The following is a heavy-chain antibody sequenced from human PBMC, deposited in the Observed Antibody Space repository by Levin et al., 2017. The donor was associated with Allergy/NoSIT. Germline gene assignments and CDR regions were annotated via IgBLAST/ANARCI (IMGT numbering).Heavy chain of an antibody. V-gene: IGHV1-18*01. Sequence: RASVKVSCKASGYTFTSYGISWVRQAPGQGLEWMGWISAYNGNTNYAQKLQGRVTMTTDTSTSTAYMELRSLRSDDTAVYYCARVAGALWFGELFGYYYYMDVWGKGTTVTVSS. CDR2: ISAYNGNT. CDR3: ARVAGALWFGELFGYYYYMDV. J-gene: IGHJ6*03. CDR1: GYTFTSYG. D-gene: IGHD3-10*01.